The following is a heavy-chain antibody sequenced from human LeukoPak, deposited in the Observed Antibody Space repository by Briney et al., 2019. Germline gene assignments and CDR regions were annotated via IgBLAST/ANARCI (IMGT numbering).Heavy chain of an antibody. Sequence: SETLSLTCAVSGGSISSGGYSWSWIRQPPGKGLEWIGYIYHSGSTYYNPSLKSRVTISVDRSKNQFSLKLSSVTAADTAVYYCARVRRSGFYNWNPNRFDPWGQGTLVTVSS. D-gene: IGHD1-20*01. CDR2: IYHSGST. CDR1: GGSISSGGYS. CDR3: ARVRRSGFYNWNPNRFDP. J-gene: IGHJ5*02. V-gene: IGHV4-30-2*01.